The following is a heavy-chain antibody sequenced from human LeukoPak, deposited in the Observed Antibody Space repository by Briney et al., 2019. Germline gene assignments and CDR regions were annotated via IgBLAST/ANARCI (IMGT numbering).Heavy chain of an antibody. Sequence: GGSLRLSCTASGFTFNSYALHWVRQAPGKGLEWVALISYDGANTYYTDSMKGRFTISRDNSKNTLYLQMSSLRAEDTAVYYCVRDDGDDYLWGSHGAFDFWGQGAMVTVSS. D-gene: IGHD3-16*01. CDR1: GFTFNSYA. J-gene: IGHJ3*01. CDR2: ISYDGANT. CDR3: VRDDGDDYLWGSHGAFDF. V-gene: IGHV3-30-3*01.